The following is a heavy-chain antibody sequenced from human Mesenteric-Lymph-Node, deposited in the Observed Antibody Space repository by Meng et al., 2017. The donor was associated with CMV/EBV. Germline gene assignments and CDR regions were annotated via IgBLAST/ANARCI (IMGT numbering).Heavy chain of an antibody. CDR1: GYTFTSHG. CDR3: AKVLPPYVVVPAAVYFDP. D-gene: IGHD2-2*01. Sequence: GESLKISCAASGYTFTSHGMHWVRQAPGKGLEWVAFTRYDGTNKDYADSVKGRFTISRDDSENTLYLQMNSLRPEDTAVYYCAKVLPPYVVVPAAVYFDPWGQGTLVTVSS. V-gene: IGHV3-30*02. CDR2: TRYDGTNK. J-gene: IGHJ5*02.